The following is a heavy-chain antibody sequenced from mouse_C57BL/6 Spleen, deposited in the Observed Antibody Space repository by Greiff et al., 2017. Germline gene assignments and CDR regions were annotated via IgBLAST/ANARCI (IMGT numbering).Heavy chain of an antibody. CDR1: GYTFTSYW. J-gene: IGHJ2*01. Sequence: QVQLQQPGAELVKPGASVKMSCKASGYTFTSYWITWVKQRPGQGLEWIGDIYPGSGSTNYNEKFKSKATLTVDTASSTAYMQLSSLTSEDAAVYYCARHHDYLDYWGQGTTLTVSS. CDR3: ARHHDYLDY. CDR2: IYPGSGST. V-gene: IGHV1-55*01.